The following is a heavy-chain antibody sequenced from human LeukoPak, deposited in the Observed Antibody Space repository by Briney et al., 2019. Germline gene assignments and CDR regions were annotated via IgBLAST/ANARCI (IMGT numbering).Heavy chain of an antibody. J-gene: IGHJ6*03. V-gene: IGHV3-21*01. CDR2: ISSSSSYI. D-gene: IGHD3-3*01. Sequence: PGGSPRLSCAASGFTFSSYNMNWVRQAPGKGLEWVSSISSSSSYIYYADSVKGRFTISRDNAKNSLYLQMNSLRAENTAVFYCAKGVASFYDFWSGYIMEGSMDVWGKGTTVTVSS. CDR3: AKGVASFYDFWSGYIMEGSMDV. CDR1: GFTFSSYN.